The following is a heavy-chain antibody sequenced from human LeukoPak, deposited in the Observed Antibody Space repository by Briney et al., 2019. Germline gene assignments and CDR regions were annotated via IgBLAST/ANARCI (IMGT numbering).Heavy chain of an antibody. D-gene: IGHD1-26*01. Sequence: SPSETLSLTCTVSGGSISSSSYYWGWIRQPPGKGLEWIGSIYYSGSTYYNPSLKSRVTISVDTSKNQFSLKLSSVTAADTAVYYCARGRKNIVGATVFDYWGQGTLVTVSS. V-gene: IGHV4-39*07. CDR2: IYYSGST. J-gene: IGHJ4*02. CDR1: GGSISSSSYY. CDR3: ARGRKNIVGATVFDY.